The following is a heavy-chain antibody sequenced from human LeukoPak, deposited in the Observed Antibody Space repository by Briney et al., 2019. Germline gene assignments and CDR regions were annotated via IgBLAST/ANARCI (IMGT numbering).Heavy chain of an antibody. V-gene: IGHV1-8*01. D-gene: IGHD3-9*01. CDR2: MNPNSGNT. J-gene: IGHJ6*03. Sequence: GASVKVSCKASGYTFTSYDINWVRQATGRGLEWMGWMNPNSGNTGYAQKFQGRVTMTRNTSISTAYMELSSLRSEDTAVYYCARGVYYDIRGADYYYYYMDVWGKGTTVTISS. CDR1: GYTFTSYD. CDR3: ARGVYYDIRGADYYYYYMDV.